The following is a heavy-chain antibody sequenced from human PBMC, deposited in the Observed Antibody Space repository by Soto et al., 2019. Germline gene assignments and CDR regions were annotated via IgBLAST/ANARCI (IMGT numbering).Heavy chain of an antibody. Sequence: QTGGSLRLSCAASGFTFSSYGMHWVRQAPGKGLEWVAVISYDGSNKYYADSVKGRFTISRDNSKNTLYLQMNSLRAEDTAVYYCAKDQGRYYYYGMDVWGQGTTVTVSS. CDR1: GFTFSSYG. V-gene: IGHV3-30*18. CDR2: ISYDGSNK. J-gene: IGHJ6*02. CDR3: AKDQGRYYYYGMDV.